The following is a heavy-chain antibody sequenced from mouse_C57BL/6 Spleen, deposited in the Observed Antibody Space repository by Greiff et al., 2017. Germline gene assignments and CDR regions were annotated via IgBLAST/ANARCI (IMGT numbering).Heavy chain of an antibody. CDR2: ISYDGSN. V-gene: IGHV3-6*01. CDR1: GYSITSGYY. J-gene: IGHJ3*01. CDR3: ARDFLTGGFAY. Sequence: EVQLQESGPGLVKPSQSLSLTCSVTGYSITSGYYWNWIRQFPGNKLEWMGYISYDGSNNYNPSLKNRISITRDTSKNQFFLKLNSVTTEDTATYYCARDFLTGGFAYWGQGTLVTVSA.